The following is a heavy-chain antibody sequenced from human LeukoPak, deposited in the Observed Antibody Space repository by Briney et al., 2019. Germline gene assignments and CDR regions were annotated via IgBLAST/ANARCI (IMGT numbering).Heavy chain of an antibody. CDR1: GGSISSSSYY. J-gene: IGHJ5*02. Sequence: SETLSLTCTVSGGSISSSSYYWGWIRQPPGKGLEWIGSIYYSGSTYYNPSLKSRVTISVDTSKNQFSLKLSSVTAADTAVYYCARHSPFYGYVSWFDPWGQGTLVTVSS. CDR3: ARHSPFYGYVSWFDP. D-gene: IGHD3-16*01. V-gene: IGHV4-39*01. CDR2: IYYSGST.